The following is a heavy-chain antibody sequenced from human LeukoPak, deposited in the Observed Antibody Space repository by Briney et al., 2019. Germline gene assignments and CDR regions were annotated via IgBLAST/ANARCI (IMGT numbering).Heavy chain of an antibody. J-gene: IGHJ5*02. CDR2: ISSNGGGT. CDR3: AKDWSGNYNWSDP. Sequence: GGSLRLSCAASGFSFSSYSMSWVRQAPGKGLEWVSLISSNGGGTFYADSVKGRFIISRDNSKNTLYLQMNSLRAEDTAVYYCAKDWSGNYNWSDPWGQGTLVTVSS. D-gene: IGHD3-3*01. V-gene: IGHV3-23*01. CDR1: GFSFSSYS.